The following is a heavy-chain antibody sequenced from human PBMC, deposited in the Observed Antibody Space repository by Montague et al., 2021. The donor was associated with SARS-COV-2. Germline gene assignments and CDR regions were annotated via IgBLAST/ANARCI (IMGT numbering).Heavy chain of an antibody. CDR3: ARLGLRYFDWLLLGEGYFDY. CDR2: IHYSGST. CDR1: GGSISSYY. D-gene: IGHD3-9*01. V-gene: IGHV4-59*08. Sequence: SETLSLTCTVSGGSISSYYWSSIRQPTGKGLQCIGYIHYSGSTNHNPSLKSRVTISVDTSKNQFSLKMSSVTVADTAVYYCARLGLRYFDWLLLGEGYFDYWGQGTLVTVSS. J-gene: IGHJ4*02.